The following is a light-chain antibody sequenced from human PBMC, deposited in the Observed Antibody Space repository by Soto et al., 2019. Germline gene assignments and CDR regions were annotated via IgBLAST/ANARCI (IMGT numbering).Light chain of an antibody. CDR2: STT. CDR3: VLYMGSGIWV. V-gene: IGLV8-61*01. Sequence: QTVVTQEPSFSVSPGGTVTLTCGLTSGSVSTGHYTYWCQQTPGQAPRTLIYSTTSRSSGVPDRFSGSILGNKAALTITGAQAEDESDYYCVLYMGSGIWVFGGGTQLTVL. CDR1: SGSVSTGHY. J-gene: IGLJ3*02.